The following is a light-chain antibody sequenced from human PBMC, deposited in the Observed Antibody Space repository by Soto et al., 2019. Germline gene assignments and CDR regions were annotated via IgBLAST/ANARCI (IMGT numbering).Light chain of an antibody. V-gene: IGLV2-11*01. CDR2: DVS. CDR3: CSYAGSYKGV. J-gene: IGLJ2*01. Sequence: QSALTQPRSVSGSPGQSVTISCTGTSSDVGGYNYVSWYQQHPGKAPKLMIYDVSKRRSGVPDRFSGSKSGNTASLTISGLQAEDEADYYCCSYAGSYKGVFGGGTKLTVL. CDR1: SSDVGGYNY.